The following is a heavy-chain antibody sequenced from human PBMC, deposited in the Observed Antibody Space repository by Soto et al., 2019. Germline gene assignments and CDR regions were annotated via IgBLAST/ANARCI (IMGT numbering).Heavy chain of an antibody. CDR3: ARDSLCDYDSRRVFFGP. V-gene: IGHV3-74*01. CDR2: INSDGSST. Sequence: EVQLVESGGGLVQPGGSLRLSCAASGFTFSSYWMHWVRQAPGKGLVWVSRINSDGSSTSYADSVKGRFTISRDNAKNTLYLQMNSLGDEDTAVYYCARDSLCDYDSRRVFFGPWGQGTLGTVSS. J-gene: IGHJ5*02. CDR1: GFTFSSYW. D-gene: IGHD5-12*01.